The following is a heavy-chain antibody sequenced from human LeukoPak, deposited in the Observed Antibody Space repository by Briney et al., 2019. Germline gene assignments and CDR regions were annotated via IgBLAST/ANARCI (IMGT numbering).Heavy chain of an antibody. Sequence: GGSLRLSCAASGFTFDDYAMHWVRQAPGKGLEWVSGISWNSGSIGCADSVKGRFTISRDNAKNSLYLQMNSLRAEDTALYYCAKDDHYHGMDVWGQGTTVTVSS. CDR3: AKDDHYHGMDV. V-gene: IGHV3-9*01. CDR2: ISWNSGSI. CDR1: GFTFDDYA. J-gene: IGHJ6*02.